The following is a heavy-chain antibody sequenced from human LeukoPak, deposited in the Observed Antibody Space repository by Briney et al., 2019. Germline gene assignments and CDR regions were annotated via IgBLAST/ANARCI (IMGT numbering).Heavy chain of an antibody. J-gene: IGHJ4*02. CDR1: GFTFSTYE. CDR2: ISGGGSTT. V-gene: IGHV3-48*03. Sequence: GGSLRLSCAASGFTFSTYEMNWVRQAPGRGLEWVSYISGGGSTTYYADSVKGRLTISRDNAKNSLYLQMNNLRGDDTAVYYCARRYCSSTSCTLDYWGQGTQVTVSS. D-gene: IGHD2-2*01. CDR3: ARRYCSSTSCTLDY.